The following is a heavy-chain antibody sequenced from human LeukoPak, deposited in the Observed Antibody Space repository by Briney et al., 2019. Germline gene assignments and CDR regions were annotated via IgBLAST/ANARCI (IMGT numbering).Heavy chain of an antibody. CDR1: GYTFTGYY. J-gene: IGHJ4*02. D-gene: IGHD3-3*01. V-gene: IGHV1-2*02. CDR3: ARDPAWGTEIRHGVDTIFGVVIMEVDY. CDR2: INPNSGGT. Sequence: GASVKVSCKASGYTFTGYYMHWVRQGPGQGLEWMGWINPNSGGTNYAQKFQGRVTMTRDTSISTAYMELSRLRSDDTAVYYCARDPAWGTEIRHGVDTIFGVVIMEVDYWGQGTLVTVSS.